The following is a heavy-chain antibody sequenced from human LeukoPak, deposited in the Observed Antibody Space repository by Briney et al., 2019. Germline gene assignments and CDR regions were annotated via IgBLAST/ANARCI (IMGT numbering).Heavy chain of an antibody. CDR3: AKVLNYYGSGYFDY. V-gene: IGHV3-23*01. CDR2: ISGDGTRT. CDR1: GFSFSSYA. J-gene: IGHJ4*02. D-gene: IGHD3-10*01. Sequence: PGGSLRLSCAASGFSFSSYAMTWARQAPVKGLEWVSAISGDGTRTYYADSVKGRFTISRDNSKNTLYLQMNSLRAEDTAVYYCAKVLNYYGSGYFDYWGQGTLVTVSS.